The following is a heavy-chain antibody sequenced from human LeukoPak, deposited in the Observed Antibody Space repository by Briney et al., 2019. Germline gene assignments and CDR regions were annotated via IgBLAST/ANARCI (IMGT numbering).Heavy chain of an antibody. CDR2: INPNSGGR. D-gene: IGHD1-26*01. Sequence: ASVKVSCKASGYTFTGYYMHWVRQAPGQGLGWMGWINPNSGGRNYAQKFQGRVTMTRDTSISTAYMELSRLRSDDTAVYYCAIVGAVTLIDYWGQGTLVTVSS. V-gene: IGHV1-2*02. J-gene: IGHJ4*02. CDR1: GYTFTGYY. CDR3: AIVGAVTLIDY.